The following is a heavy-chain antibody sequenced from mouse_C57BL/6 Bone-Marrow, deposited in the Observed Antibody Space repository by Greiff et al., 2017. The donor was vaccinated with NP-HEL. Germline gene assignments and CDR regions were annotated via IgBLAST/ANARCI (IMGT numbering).Heavy chain of an antibody. CDR3: AREGGVWFAY. V-gene: IGHV1-81*01. Sequence: VQLVESGAELARPGASVKLSCKASGYTFTSYGISWVKQRTGQGLEWIGEIYPRSGNTYYNEKFKGKATLTADKSSSTAYMELRSLTSEDSAVYFCAREGGVWFAYWGQGTLVTVSA. J-gene: IGHJ3*01. CDR1: GYTFTSYG. CDR2: IYPRSGNT.